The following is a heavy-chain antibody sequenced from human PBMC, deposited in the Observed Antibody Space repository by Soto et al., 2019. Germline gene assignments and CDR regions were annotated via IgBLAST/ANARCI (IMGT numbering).Heavy chain of an antibody. Sequence: QVQLVQSGAEVKKPGASVKVSCKTSGYIFSSYGISWVRQAPGQGLEWMGWISAYNGNTKYAQNFQGRVTMTTDTSTSTVYMELRSLRSDDTAVYYCARDGVQYPDYWGQGTLVSVSS. CDR3: ARDGVQYPDY. J-gene: IGHJ4*02. V-gene: IGHV1-18*01. CDR2: ISAYNGNT. D-gene: IGHD4-4*01. CDR1: GYIFSSYG.